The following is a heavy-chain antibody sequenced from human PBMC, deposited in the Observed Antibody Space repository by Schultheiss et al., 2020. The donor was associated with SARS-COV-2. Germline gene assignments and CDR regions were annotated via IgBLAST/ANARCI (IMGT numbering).Heavy chain of an antibody. V-gene: IGHV4-4*07. CDR2: IYHSGST. CDR1: GGSISSYY. D-gene: IGHD2-2*01. Sequence: SETLSLTCTVSGGSISSYYWSWLRQPAGKGLEWIGSIYHSGSTYYNPSLKSRVTISVDTSKNQFSLKLSSVTAADTAVYYCARALVYGMDVWGQGTTVTVSS. CDR3: ARALVYGMDV. J-gene: IGHJ6*02.